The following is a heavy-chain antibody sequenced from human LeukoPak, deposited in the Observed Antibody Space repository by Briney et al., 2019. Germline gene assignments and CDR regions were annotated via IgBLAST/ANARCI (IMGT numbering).Heavy chain of an antibody. D-gene: IGHD3-10*01. CDR1: GGSISSYY. V-gene: IGHV4-59*06. Sequence: SETLSLTCIVSGGSISSYYWSWIRQHPGKGLERIGYIYYSGSTYYKPSLKSRVTISVDTSKNQFSLKLSSVTAADTAVYYCASWEFGESLGMDVWGQGTTVTVSS. CDR2: IYYSGST. J-gene: IGHJ6*02. CDR3: ASWEFGESLGMDV.